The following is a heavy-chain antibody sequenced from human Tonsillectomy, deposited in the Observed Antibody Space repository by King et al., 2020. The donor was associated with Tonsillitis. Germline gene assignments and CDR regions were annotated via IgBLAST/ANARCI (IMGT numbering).Heavy chain of an antibody. Sequence: VQLVESGGGVVQPGGSLRLSCAAPGFTFSSYGMHWVRQAPGKGLEWVAFIRYDGSNKYYADSVKGRFTISRDNSKNTLCLQMNSLTAEDTAVYYCAKVLDIAVAGTGPDYWGRGTLVTVSS. D-gene: IGHD6-19*01. CDR3: AKVLDIAVAGTGPDY. CDR2: IRYDGSNK. V-gene: IGHV3-30*02. J-gene: IGHJ4*02. CDR1: GFTFSSYG.